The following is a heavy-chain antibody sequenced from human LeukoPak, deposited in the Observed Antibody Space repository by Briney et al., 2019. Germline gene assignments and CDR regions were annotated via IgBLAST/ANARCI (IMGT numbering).Heavy chain of an antibody. CDR1: GFTFSSNS. Sequence: QTGGSLRLSCAASGFTFSSNSMNWVRQAPGKGLEWVSYISSTGGTIYYAHSMKGRFTISRDNAKNSLYLQMNILRVEDTAVYYCARKHPGGGGGRYFDWVPVFWGQGTLVTVSS. J-gene: IGHJ4*02. V-gene: IGHV3-48*04. D-gene: IGHD3-9*01. CDR3: ARKHPGGGGGRYFDWVPVF. CDR2: ISSTGGTI.